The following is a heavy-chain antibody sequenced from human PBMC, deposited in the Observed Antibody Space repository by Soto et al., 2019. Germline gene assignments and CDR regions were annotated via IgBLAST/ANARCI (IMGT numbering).Heavy chain of an antibody. CDR1: GYTFTAYY. V-gene: IGHV1-2*02. CDR2: INPNSGGT. J-gene: IGHJ5*02. D-gene: IGHD5-12*01. CDR3: ARGGGRGYNELDP. Sequence: QVQLVQSGAEVKKPGASVKVSCKASGYTFTAYYMHWVRQAPGQGLEWMGWINPNSGGTYHAQNFQGRVTMTRDTSTTTAYMALANLRSDDPAVYYCARGGGRGYNELDPWGHGTLVIVSS.